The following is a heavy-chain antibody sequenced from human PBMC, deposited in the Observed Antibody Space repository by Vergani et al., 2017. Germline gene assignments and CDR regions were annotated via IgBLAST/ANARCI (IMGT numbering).Heavy chain of an antibody. Sequence: QVQLVESGEGVVQPGRSLRLSCAASGFTFSSYAMHWVRQAPGKGLEWVAVISYDGSNKYYADSVKGRFTISRDNSKNTLYLQMNSLRAEDTAVYYCARDQELLWFGELLSPEYYFDYWGQGTLVTVSS. J-gene: IGHJ4*02. CDR3: ARDQELLWFGELLSPEYYFDY. D-gene: IGHD3-10*01. CDR1: GFTFSSYA. V-gene: IGHV3-30-3*01. CDR2: ISYDGSNK.